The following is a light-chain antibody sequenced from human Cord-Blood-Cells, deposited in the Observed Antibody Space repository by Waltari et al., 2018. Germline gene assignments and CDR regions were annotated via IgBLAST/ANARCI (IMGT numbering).Light chain of an antibody. CDR2: AAS. CDR3: QQLNSYPIT. CDR1: QGISSY. V-gene: IGKV1-9*01. J-gene: IGKJ5*01. Sequence: DIQLTQSPSFLSASVGDGVTITCRASQGISSYLAWYQQKPGKAPKLLIYAASSLQSGVPSRFSGSGSGTEFALTISSLQPEDFATYYCQQLNSYPITFGQGTRLDIK.